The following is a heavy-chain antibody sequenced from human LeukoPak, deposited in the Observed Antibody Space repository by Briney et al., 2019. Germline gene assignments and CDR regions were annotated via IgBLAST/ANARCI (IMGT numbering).Heavy chain of an antibody. Sequence: GGSLRLSCAASGFTFSSYGMHWVRQAPGEGLEWVAFIRYDGSNKYYADSVKGRFTISRDNSKNTLYLQMNSLRAEDTAVYYCAKDRDYDFWSGYPFSGFDPWGQGTLVTVSS. J-gene: IGHJ5*02. CDR1: GFTFSSYG. CDR3: AKDRDYDFWSGYPFSGFDP. CDR2: IRYDGSNK. D-gene: IGHD3-3*01. V-gene: IGHV3-30*02.